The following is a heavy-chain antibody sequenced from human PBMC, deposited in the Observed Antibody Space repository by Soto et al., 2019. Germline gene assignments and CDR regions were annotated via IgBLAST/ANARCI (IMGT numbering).Heavy chain of an antibody. Sequence: QVQLVQSGPEVQKPGSSVKVSCKASGGTFNNFAISWVRQAPGQGLEWLGVLIPISGSANYALKFPDRLTINADKSTSTAYMELRSLASEDTAVYFCATPRHRGKDGFDYWGQGTLVTVSS. CDR1: GGTFNNFA. J-gene: IGHJ4*02. CDR2: LIPISGSA. CDR3: ATPRHRGKDGFDY. V-gene: IGHV1-69*06.